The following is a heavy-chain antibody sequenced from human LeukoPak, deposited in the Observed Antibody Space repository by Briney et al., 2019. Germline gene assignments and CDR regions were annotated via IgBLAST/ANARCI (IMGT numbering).Heavy chain of an antibody. J-gene: IGHJ6*03. CDR3: ARSPIAVGGRGPSYYYYYMDV. V-gene: IGHV3-53*01. D-gene: IGHD6-19*01. CDR2: IYSGGST. CDR1: GFTVSSNY. Sequence: PGGSLRLSCAASGFTVSSNYMSWVRQAPGKGLEWVSVIYSGGSTYYADSVKGRFTISRDNSKNTLYLQMNSLRAEDTAVYYCARSPIAVGGRGPSYYYYYMDVWGKGTTVTVSS.